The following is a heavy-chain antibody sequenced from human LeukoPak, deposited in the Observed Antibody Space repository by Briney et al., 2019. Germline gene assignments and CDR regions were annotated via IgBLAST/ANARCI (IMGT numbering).Heavy chain of an antibody. J-gene: IGHJ4*02. CDR1: GFTFTSYA. D-gene: IGHD6-19*01. Sequence: GGSLRLSCAASGFTFTSYAMSWVRQAPGKGLEWVSAITGSGGRIYYADSVKGRFTISRDNSKNTLYLQMNSLRAEDTAVYYCAKDSGSIGWYFDYWGQGTLVTVSS. V-gene: IGHV3-23*01. CDR3: AKDSGSIGWYFDY. CDR2: ITGSGGRI.